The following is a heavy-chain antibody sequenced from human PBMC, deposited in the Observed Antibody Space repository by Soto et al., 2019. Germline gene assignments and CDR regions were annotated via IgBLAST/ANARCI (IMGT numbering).Heavy chain of an antibody. Sequence: PSETLSLTCTVSGGSISSGVYYWSWIRHHPGKGLEWIGYIYYSGITYYNPSLKSRVTISVDTSKNQFSLKLSSVTAADTAVYYCARNARGYSYGSLGYWGQGTLVTVSS. CDR3: ARNARGYSYGSLGY. D-gene: IGHD5-18*01. J-gene: IGHJ4*02. V-gene: IGHV4-31*03. CDR2: IYYSGIT. CDR1: GGSISSGVYY.